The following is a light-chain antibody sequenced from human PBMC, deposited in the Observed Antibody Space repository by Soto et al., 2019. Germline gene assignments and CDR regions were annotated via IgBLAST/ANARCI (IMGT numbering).Light chain of an antibody. CDR2: DVS. V-gene: IGKV3D-15*01. CDR3: QPYNNWPLT. CDR1: QSVGSN. Sequence: EIVLTQFPGTLSLSPGERATLSCRASQSVGSNYLAWYQQRPGQAPRLLIYDVSSRATGIPTRFSGSRSGAEFTLTINSLQSEDFAVYYCQPYNNWPLTFGGGTKVDIK. J-gene: IGKJ4*01.